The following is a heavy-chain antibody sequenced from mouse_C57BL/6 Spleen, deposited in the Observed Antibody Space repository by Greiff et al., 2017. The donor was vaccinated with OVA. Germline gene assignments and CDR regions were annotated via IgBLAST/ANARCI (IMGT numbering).Heavy chain of an antibody. J-gene: IGHJ4*01. Sequence: QVQLQQPGAELVKPGASVKLSCKASGYTFTSYWMHWVKQRPGQGLEWIGMIHPNSGSTNYNEKFKSKATLTVDKSSSTAYMQLSSLTSEDSAVYYCARGTMIDYAMDYWGQGTSVTVSS. D-gene: IGHD2-4*01. V-gene: IGHV1-64*01. CDR1: GYTFTSYW. CDR2: IHPNSGST. CDR3: ARGTMIDYAMDY.